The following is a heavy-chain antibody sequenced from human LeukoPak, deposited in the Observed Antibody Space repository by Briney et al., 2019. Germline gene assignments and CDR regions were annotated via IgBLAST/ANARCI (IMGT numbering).Heavy chain of an antibody. V-gene: IGHV3-7*01. CDR2: IKQDGSDK. D-gene: IGHD3-10*01. Sequence: GGSLRLSCAASGFTFSSYWMSWVRQAPGKGLEWVANIKQDGSDKYYVDSVKGRFTISRDNAKNSLYLQMNSLRAEDTAVYYCAKDRISMVRSSDIDNWGQGTLVTVSS. J-gene: IGHJ4*02. CDR1: GFTFSSYW. CDR3: AKDRISMVRSSDIDN.